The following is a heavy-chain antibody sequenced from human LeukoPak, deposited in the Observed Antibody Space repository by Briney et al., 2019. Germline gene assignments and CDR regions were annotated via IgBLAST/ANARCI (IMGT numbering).Heavy chain of an antibody. D-gene: IGHD2-15*01. V-gene: IGHV4-34*01. J-gene: IGHJ4*02. CDR3: ARGRIFDY. CDR2: INHSGST. CDR1: GGTFSGYY. Sequence: SETLSLTCAVYGGTFSGYYWSWIRQPPGKWLEWIGEINHSGSTNYNPSLKSRVTISVDTSKNQFSLKLSSVTTADTAVYYCARGRIFDYWGQGTLVTVSS.